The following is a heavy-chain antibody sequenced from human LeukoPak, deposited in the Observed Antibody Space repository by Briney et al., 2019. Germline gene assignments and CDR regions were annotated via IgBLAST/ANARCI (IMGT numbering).Heavy chain of an antibody. D-gene: IGHD1-1*01. V-gene: IGHV1-69*13. CDR2: IIPIFGTA. Sequence: SVKVSCKASGGAFSSYAISWVRQAPGQGLEWMGGIIPIFGTANYAQKFQGRVTITADESTSTAYMELSSLRSEDTAVYYCASRQLERRGDDYWGQGTLVTVSS. CDR3: ASRQLERRGDDY. J-gene: IGHJ4*02. CDR1: GGAFSSYA.